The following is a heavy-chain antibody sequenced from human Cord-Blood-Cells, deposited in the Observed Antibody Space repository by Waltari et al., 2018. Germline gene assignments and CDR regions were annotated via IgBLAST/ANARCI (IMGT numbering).Heavy chain of an antibody. CDR2: INPNSGGT. V-gene: IGHV1-2*04. CDR1: GDTFTGYY. Sequence: QVQLVQSGAEVKKPGASVKVSCKASGDTFTGYYMHWVRQAPGQGLEWMGWINPNSGGTNYAQKFQGWVTMTRDTSISTAYMELSRLRSDDTAVYYCARGPGDIVATNDAFDIWGQGTMVTVSS. CDR3: ARGPGDIVATNDAFDI. J-gene: IGHJ3*02. D-gene: IGHD5-12*01.